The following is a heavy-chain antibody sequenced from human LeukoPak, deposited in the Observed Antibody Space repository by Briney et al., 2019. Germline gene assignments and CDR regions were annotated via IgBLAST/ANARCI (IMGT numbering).Heavy chain of an antibody. V-gene: IGHV1-69*13. CDR2: IIPIFGTT. CDR3: ARTHDYGDYPTTYFDY. Sequence: ASVKVSCKASGGTFSSYSISWVRQAPGQGLEWMGGIIPIFGTTDYAQKFQGRVTISADESTSTVYMELSSLRSEDTAVYYCARTHDYGDYPTTYFDYWGQGTLVTVSS. J-gene: IGHJ4*02. CDR1: GGTFSSYS. D-gene: IGHD4-17*01.